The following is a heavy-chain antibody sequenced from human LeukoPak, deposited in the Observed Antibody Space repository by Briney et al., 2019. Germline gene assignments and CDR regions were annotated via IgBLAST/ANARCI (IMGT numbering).Heavy chain of an antibody. V-gene: IGHV3-21*01. Sequence: PGGSLRLSRAASGFTFSSYSMNWVRQAPGKGLEWVSSISSSSSYIYYADSVKGRFTISRDNAKNSLYLQMNSLRAEDTAVYYCAREKVDGSGWYVDIDYWGQGTLVTVSS. D-gene: IGHD6-19*01. CDR3: AREKVDGSGWYVDIDY. CDR2: ISSSSSYI. CDR1: GFTFSSYS. J-gene: IGHJ4*02.